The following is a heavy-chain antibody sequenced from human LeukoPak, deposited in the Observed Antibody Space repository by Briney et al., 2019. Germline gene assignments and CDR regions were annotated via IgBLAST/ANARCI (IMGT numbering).Heavy chain of an antibody. CDR3: AKEHSSSAGGFDY. CDR2: ISWDGHST. CDR1: GFTFDDYA. V-gene: IGHV3-43D*03. J-gene: IGHJ4*02. Sequence: GGSLRLSCAASGFTFDDYAMHWVRHAPGKGLEWVSLISWDGHSTFYADSVKGRFTTSRDNSKNSLYLQMNSLRAEDTALYYCAKEHSSSAGGFDYWGQGTLVTVSS. D-gene: IGHD6-6*01.